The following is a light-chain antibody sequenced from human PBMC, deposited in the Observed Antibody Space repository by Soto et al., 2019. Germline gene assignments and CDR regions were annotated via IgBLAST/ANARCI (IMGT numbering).Light chain of an antibody. Sequence: QLVLTQSPSASASLGASVKLTCTLSSGHSSYAIAWHQQQPEKGPRYLMKLNSDGSYSKGDGIPNRFSGSSSGAERYLTISSLQSEDEADYYCQTWGTGIHVVFGGGTKVTVL. CDR3: QTWGTGIHVV. CDR2: LNSDGSY. CDR1: SGHSSYA. V-gene: IGLV4-69*01. J-gene: IGLJ2*01.